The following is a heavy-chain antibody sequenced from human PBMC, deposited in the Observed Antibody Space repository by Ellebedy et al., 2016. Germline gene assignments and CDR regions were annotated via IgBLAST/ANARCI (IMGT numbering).Heavy chain of an antibody. CDR3: AREYDFWSGYGHEDNWFDP. CDR2: INPNTGGA. CDR1: GYTFTDYY. V-gene: IGHV1-2*02. Sequence: ASVKVSCKASGYTFTDYYMHWVRQAPGQGLEWMGWINPNTGGANYAQKFQGRVTMTSDSSITTAYMELSRLRSDDTAVYYCAREYDFWSGYGHEDNWFDPWGPGTLVTVSS. J-gene: IGHJ5*02. D-gene: IGHD3-3*01.